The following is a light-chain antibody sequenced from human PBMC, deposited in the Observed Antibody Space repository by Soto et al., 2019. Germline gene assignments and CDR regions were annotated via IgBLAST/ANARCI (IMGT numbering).Light chain of an antibody. Sequence: QAVLSQPASVSGSPGQSITVACSGTSSDVGSYNLVSWYQQHPGKAPKLMIYEVSKRPSGVSNRFSGSKSGNTASLTISGLQAEDEADYYCRSYAGSSTLYVFGTGTKVNVL. CDR3: RSYAGSSTLYV. CDR2: EVS. V-gene: IGLV2-23*02. CDR1: SSDVGSYNL. J-gene: IGLJ1*01.